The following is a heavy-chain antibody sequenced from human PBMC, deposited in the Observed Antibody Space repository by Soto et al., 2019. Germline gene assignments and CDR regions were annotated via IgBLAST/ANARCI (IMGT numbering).Heavy chain of an antibody. V-gene: IGHV1-18*01. CDR2: ISAYNGNT. CDR3: ARDTQFSSSSCDY. D-gene: IGHD6-13*01. J-gene: IGHJ4*02. Sequence: ASVKVSCKASGYTFSIYGISWVRQAPGQGLEWMGWISAYNGNTNYAQKLQGRVTMTTDTPTSTAYMELRSLRSDDTAIYYCARDTQFSSSSCDYWGQGTLVTVSS. CDR1: GYTFSIYG.